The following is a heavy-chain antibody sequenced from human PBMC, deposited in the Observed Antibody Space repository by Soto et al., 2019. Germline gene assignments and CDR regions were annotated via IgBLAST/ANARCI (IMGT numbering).Heavy chain of an antibody. Sequence: QITFKESGPTLVKPTQPLTLTCTFSGFSLTTQGVHVGWICQPPGKALDWLALLYWADNEVYSPYLTNPLTITKDSPNTQVVLTLATVDPVHTATYYRVSRVFGDYFFQFWGQGILVNVSS. CDR1: GFSLTTQGVH. V-gene: IGHV2-5*02. CDR2: LYWADNE. D-gene: IGHD2-21*02. CDR3: VSRVFGDYFFQF. J-gene: IGHJ4*02.